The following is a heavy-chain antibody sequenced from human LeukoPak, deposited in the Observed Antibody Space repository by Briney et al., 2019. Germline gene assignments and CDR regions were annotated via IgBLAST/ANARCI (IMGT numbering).Heavy chain of an antibody. CDR3: AKDGSYCSGGSCYLEYFQH. CDR1: GFTFSSYA. CDR2: ISGSGGST. Sequence: PGGSLRLSCAASGFTFSSYAMSWVRQAPGKGLEWVSAISGSGGSTYYADSVKGRFTISRDNSKNTLYLQMNSLRAEDTAVYYCAKDGSYCSGGSCYLEYFQHWARAPWSPSPQ. V-gene: IGHV3-23*01. D-gene: IGHD2-15*01. J-gene: IGHJ1*01.